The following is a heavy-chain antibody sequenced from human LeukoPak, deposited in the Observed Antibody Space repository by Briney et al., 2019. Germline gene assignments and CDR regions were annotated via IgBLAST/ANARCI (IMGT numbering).Heavy chain of an antibody. CDR1: GFTFDDYA. CDR3: VKDNGIPYYYAMDV. Sequence: PGGSLRLSCAASGFTFDDYAMHWVRQAPGKGLEWVSGISWNSGSIGYADSVKGRFTISRDNAKNSLYLQMNSLSVDDTALYYCVKDNGIPYYYAMDVWGQGTTVTVSS. J-gene: IGHJ6*02. D-gene: IGHD1-14*01. V-gene: IGHV3-9*01. CDR2: ISWNSGSI.